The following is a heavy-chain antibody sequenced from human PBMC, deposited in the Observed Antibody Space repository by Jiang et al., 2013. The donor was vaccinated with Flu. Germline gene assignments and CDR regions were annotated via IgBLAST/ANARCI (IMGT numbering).Heavy chain of an antibody. Sequence: YGAEVKKPGASAKVSCKASGYSFINYGISWVRQAPGQGLEWMGWISAYNGDADYAQKFQGSVSMTTDTSTSTVYMELRSLRSDDTAVYYCAEGIVGSGRYSYFDYVGQGTLVTVSS. D-gene: IGHD3-10*01. CDR1: GYSFINYG. J-gene: IGHJ4*02. CDR2: ISAYNGDA. V-gene: IGHV1-18*01. CDR3: AEGIVGSGRYSYFDY.